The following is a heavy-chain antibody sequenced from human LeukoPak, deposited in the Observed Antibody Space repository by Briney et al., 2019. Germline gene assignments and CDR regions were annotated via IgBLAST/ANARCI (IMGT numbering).Heavy chain of an antibody. CDR2: IWYDGNNQ. J-gene: IGHJ4*02. CDR3: AKAGGLIASTGIDY. D-gene: IGHD6-13*01. V-gene: IGHV3-33*06. Sequence: PGRSLRLSCAASGFTFSSYAIHWVRQAPGKGLEWVSAIWYDGNNQYYADSVKGRFTISRDNSKNTLYLQMDSLRAEDTAVYYCAKAGGLIASTGIDYWGQETLVTVSS. CDR1: GFTFSSYA.